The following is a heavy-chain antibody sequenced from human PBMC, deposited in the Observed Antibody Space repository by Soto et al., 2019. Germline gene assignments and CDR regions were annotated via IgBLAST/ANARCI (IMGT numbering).Heavy chain of an antibody. CDR1: GGSISSYY. Sequence: SETLSLTCTVPGGSISSYYWTWIRQFPGKRLEWIAHIHNSGNTNSNPSLKSRVTISMDTSKNQIPLRLTSVTAADTAMYYCARLQYTVVTPIDMWGQGTMVTVSS. V-gene: IGHV4-59*01. J-gene: IGHJ3*02. D-gene: IGHD2-21*02. CDR3: ARLQYTVVTPIDM. CDR2: IHNSGNT.